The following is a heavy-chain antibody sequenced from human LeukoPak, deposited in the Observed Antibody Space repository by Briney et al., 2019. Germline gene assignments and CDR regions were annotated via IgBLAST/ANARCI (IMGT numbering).Heavy chain of an antibody. CDR3: AKVLGGYYYGSGSYYNQY. J-gene: IGHJ4*02. CDR1: GFTFSSYE. Sequence: GGSLRLSCAASGFTFSSYEMNWARQAPGKGLEWVSYISSSGSTIYYADSVKGRFTISRDNSKNTLYLQMNSLRAEDTAVYYCAKVLGGYYYGSGSYYNQYWGQGTLVTVSS. CDR2: ISSSGSTI. D-gene: IGHD3-10*01. V-gene: IGHV3-48*03.